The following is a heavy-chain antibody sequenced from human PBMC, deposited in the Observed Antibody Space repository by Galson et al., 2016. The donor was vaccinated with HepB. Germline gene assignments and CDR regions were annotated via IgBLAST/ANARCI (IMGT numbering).Heavy chain of an antibody. Sequence: SLRLSCAASGFTFSPYSMNWVRQAPGKGLEWVAVIWYDGSNKYYADSVKGRFTISRDNSKNTLYLQMNSLRAEDTAVYYCAVSSGWRPEFDYWGQGTLVTVSS. J-gene: IGHJ4*02. D-gene: IGHD6-19*01. CDR3: AVSSGWRPEFDY. CDR2: IWYDGSNK. CDR1: GFTFSPYS. V-gene: IGHV3-33*08.